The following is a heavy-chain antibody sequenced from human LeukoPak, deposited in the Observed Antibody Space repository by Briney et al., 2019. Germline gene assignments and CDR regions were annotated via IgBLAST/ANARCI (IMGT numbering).Heavy chain of an antibody. CDR3: ASTLEIDYGGNRLFDY. CDR1: GGSISSSSYY. J-gene: IGHJ4*02. Sequence: PSETLSLTCTVSGGSISSSSYYWGWIRQPPGKGLEWIGSIYYSGSTYYNPSLKSRVTISVDTSKNQFSLKLSSVTAADTAVYYCASTLEIDYGGNRLFDYWGQGTLVTVSS. D-gene: IGHD4-23*01. V-gene: IGHV4-39*01. CDR2: IYYSGST.